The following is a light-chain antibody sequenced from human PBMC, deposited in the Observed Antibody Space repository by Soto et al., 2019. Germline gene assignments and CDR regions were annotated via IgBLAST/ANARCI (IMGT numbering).Light chain of an antibody. CDR1: SSDVGGYNY. V-gene: IGLV2-14*03. CDR3: SSYTTSGALV. Sequence: QSALTQPASVSGSPGQSITISCTGTSSDVGGYNYVSWYQQHPDKAPKLLIFDVRTRPSGVSNRFSGSKSGNTASLTISGLQAEDEADYYCSSYTTSGALVFGGGTKLTVL. J-gene: IGLJ3*02. CDR2: DVR.